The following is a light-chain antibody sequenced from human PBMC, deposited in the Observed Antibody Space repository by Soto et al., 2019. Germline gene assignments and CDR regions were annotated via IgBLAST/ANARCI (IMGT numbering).Light chain of an antibody. J-gene: IGLJ2*01. Sequence: QTVVSQEPSFSVSPGETVTLTCGLTSASVLTSYYPSWYQQTPGQAPRTLIYSTNIHSSGVPDRFSGSILGNKAALTITGAQADDESDYYCVLYMRSGISVFGGGTQLTVL. V-gene: IGLV8-61*01. CDR2: STN. CDR1: SASVLTSYY. CDR3: VLYMRSGISV.